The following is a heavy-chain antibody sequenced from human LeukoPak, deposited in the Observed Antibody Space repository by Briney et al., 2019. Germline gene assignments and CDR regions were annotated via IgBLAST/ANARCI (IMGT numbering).Heavy chain of an antibody. J-gene: IGHJ4*02. Sequence: PGGSLRLSCAASVLTFSSNAMRWVRQAPAKGLEWVSDIGGSGSRTYYADSVKGRFTIARDNSKNTLYLQMNSLKAEDTAVYYCAKEFRRGWPFDYWGQGTLVTVSS. CDR1: VLTFSSNA. CDR3: AKEFRRGWPFDY. V-gene: IGHV3-23*01. D-gene: IGHD6-19*01. CDR2: IGGSGSRT.